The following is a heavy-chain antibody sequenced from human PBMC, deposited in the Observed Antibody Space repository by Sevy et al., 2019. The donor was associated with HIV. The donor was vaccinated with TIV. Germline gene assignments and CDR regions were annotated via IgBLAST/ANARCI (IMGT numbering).Heavy chain of an antibody. CDR3: ASHYYDSTGYYFPLEY. CDR2: ISDDGNNK. V-gene: IGHV3-30*04. CDR1: GFTFSTYA. Sequence: GGSLRLSCTAFGFTFSTYAMYWVRQAPGKGLEWVAVISDDGNNKDYADSVKGRFTISRDNSKNTRYLQMNSLRADDPAVYDCASHYYDSTGYYFPLEYWGQGTRVTVSS. J-gene: IGHJ4*02. D-gene: IGHD3-22*01.